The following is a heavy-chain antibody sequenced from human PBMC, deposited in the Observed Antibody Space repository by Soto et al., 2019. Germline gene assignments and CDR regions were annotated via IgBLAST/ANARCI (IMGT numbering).Heavy chain of an antibody. D-gene: IGHD4-17*01. CDR2: IYYSGST. J-gene: IGHJ6*03. CDR3: ARIPDYGDYNLDYYYYYMDV. Sequence: SETLSLTCTVSGVSISSYYWSWIRQPPGKGLEWIGYIYYSGSTNYNPSLKSRVTISVDTSKNQFSLKLSSVTAADTAVYYCARIPDYGDYNLDYYYYYMDVWGKGTTVTVSS. V-gene: IGHV4-59*08. CDR1: GVSISSYY.